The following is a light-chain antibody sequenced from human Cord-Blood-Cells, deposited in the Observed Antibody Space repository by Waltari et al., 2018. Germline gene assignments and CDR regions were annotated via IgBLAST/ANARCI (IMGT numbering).Light chain of an antibody. J-gene: IGKJ1*01. CDR1: QSVLYSSNNKND. Sequence: DIVMTQSPDTLAVSLGARATINCKSSQSVLYSSNNKNDLAWYQQKPGQPPKLLIYWASTRESGVPDRFSGSGSGTDFTLTISSLQAEDVAVYYCQQYYSTPWTFGQGTKVEIK. CDR3: QQYYSTPWT. V-gene: IGKV4-1*01. CDR2: WAS.